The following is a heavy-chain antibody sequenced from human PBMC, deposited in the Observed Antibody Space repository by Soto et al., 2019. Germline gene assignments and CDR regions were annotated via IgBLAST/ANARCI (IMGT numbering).Heavy chain of an antibody. CDR2: IFPADSDT. J-gene: IGHJ5*02. D-gene: IGHD1-7*01. CDR1: GYRFSTYW. Sequence: PGESLKISCQGSGYRFSTYWIGWVRQMPGKGLEWMGIIFPADSDTRYSPSFQGQVTISADKSISTAYLQWSSLKASDTAVYYCARDTGFITGSTSWDNWFDPWGQGSLVTVSS. V-gene: IGHV5-51*01. CDR3: ARDTGFITGSTSWDNWFDP.